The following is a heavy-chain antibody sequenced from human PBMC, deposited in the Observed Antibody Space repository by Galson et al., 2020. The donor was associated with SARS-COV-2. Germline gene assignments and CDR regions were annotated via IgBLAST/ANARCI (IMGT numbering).Heavy chain of an antibody. V-gene: IGHV4-39*01. CDR3: AKETEGNWFDP. Sequence: SETLSLTCTVSGGSISSSGYYWGWIRQPPGKGLEWIGSIHDTGSTYYNPSLKSRVTISLDTSKNHFSLRVTSVTAADTAGYYCAKETEGNWFDPWGQGTLVTVSS. J-gene: IGHJ5*02. CDR1: GGSISSSGYY. CDR2: IHDTGST.